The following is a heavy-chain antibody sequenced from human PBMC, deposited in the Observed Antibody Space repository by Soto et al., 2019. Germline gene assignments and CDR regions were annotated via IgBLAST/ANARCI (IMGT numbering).Heavy chain of an antibody. Sequence: QITLKESGPTLWIPTQTLTLTFTFSGFSLNTRGVGVGWIRQPPGNALEGVALIHWDDEKRYSPSLKNTLTITKDTSKNQVVLIMTNMDPVDTATYYCAYRHLVGGSGWNFDFWGQGILVTVSS. J-gene: IGHJ4*02. CDR1: GFSLNTRGVG. V-gene: IGHV2-5*02. D-gene: IGHD6-19*01. CDR3: AYRHLVGGSGWNFDF. CDR2: IHWDDEK.